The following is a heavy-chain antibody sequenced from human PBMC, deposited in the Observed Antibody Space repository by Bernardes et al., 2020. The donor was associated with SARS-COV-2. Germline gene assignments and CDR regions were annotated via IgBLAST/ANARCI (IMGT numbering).Heavy chain of an antibody. J-gene: IGHJ4*02. D-gene: IGHD3-9*01. CDR3: ARDGTTFRYFDWLSH. CDR2: IKRKADGGTT. Sequence: GGSLRLSCAASGFTFSNACMSWVRQAPGKGLEWVGRIKRKADGGTTDYAAPVKGRFTISRDNSKNTVYLQMNSLRADDTAIYYCARDGTTFRYFDWLSHWGQGTLVIVSS. CDR1: GFTFSNAC. V-gene: IGHV3-15*01.